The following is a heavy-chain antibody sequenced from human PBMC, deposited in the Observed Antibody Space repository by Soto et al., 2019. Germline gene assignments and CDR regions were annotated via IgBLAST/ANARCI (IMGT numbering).Heavy chain of an antibody. J-gene: IGHJ5*02. CDR3: ARKLSWEWSANGFDP. CDR2: INAGNGNT. Sequence: ASVKVSCKASGYTFTSYAMHWVRQAPGQRLEWMGWINAGNGNTKYSQKFQGRVTITRDTSASTAYMELSSLRSEGTAVYYCARKLSWEWSANGFDPWGQGTLVTVSS. V-gene: IGHV1-3*01. D-gene: IGHD3-3*01. CDR1: GYTFTSYA.